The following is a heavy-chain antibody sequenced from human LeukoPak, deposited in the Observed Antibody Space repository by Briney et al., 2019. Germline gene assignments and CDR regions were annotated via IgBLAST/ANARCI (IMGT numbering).Heavy chain of an antibody. V-gene: IGHV4-34*01. D-gene: IGHD7-27*01. CDR2: INHSGST. Sequence: SETLSLTCAVYGGSFSGYYWSWIRQPPGKGLEWIGEINHSGSTNYNPSLKSRVTILVDTSKNQFSLKLSSVTAADTAVYYCARTGRNWGFDYWGEGTLVTVSS. CDR3: ARTGRNWGFDY. J-gene: IGHJ4*02. CDR1: GGSFSGYY.